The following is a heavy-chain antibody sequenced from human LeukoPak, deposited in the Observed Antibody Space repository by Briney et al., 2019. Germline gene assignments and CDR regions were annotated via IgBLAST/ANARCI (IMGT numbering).Heavy chain of an antibody. D-gene: IGHD2-21*01. CDR2: IYYSGST. CDR1: GGSISSSSYY. V-gene: IGHV4-61*01. CDR3: ARRVIDHYYYYMDV. J-gene: IGHJ6*03. Sequence: SETLSLTCTVSGGSISSSSYYWSWIRQPPGKGLEWIGYIYYSGSTNYNPSLKSRVTISVDTSKNQFSLKLSSVTAADTAVYYCARRVIDHYYYYMDVWGKGTTVTISS.